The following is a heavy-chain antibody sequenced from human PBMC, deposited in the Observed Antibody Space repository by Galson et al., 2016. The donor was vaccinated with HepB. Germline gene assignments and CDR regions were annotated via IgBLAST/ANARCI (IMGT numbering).Heavy chain of an antibody. J-gene: IGHJ6*02. D-gene: IGHD2/OR15-2a*01. V-gene: IGHV3-9*01. CDR1: GFTFDDYA. Sequence: SLRLSCAASGFTFDDYAMSWVRQTPGKGLEWVSSISWNSGRIDYADSVKGRFTISRDNAKNSLHLQMNSLKTEGTALYYCAKDRGNLNYYQLYGMDVWGQGTTVTVSS. CDR2: ISWNSGRI. CDR3: AKDRGNLNYYQLYGMDV.